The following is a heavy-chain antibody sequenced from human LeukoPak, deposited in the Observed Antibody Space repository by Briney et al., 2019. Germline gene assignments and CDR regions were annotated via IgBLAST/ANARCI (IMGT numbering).Heavy chain of an antibody. CDR3: ASDEIFSRWLST. CDR1: GGSISSSSYY. J-gene: IGHJ5*02. CDR2: IYYSGST. D-gene: IGHD3-22*01. Sequence: PSETLSLTCTVSGGSISSSSYYWGWIRQPPWKGLEWIGSIYYSGSTYYNPSLKSRVTISVDTSKNQFSLKLSSVTAADTAVYYCASDEIFSRWLSTWGQGTLVTVSS. V-gene: IGHV4-39*07.